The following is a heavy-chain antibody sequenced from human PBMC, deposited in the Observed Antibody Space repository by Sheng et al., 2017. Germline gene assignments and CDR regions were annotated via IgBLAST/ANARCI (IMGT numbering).Heavy chain of an antibody. CDR2: ISGSGGST. CDR1: GFTFSSYV. D-gene: IGHD2-21*01. Sequence: EVQLVESGGGLVQPGGSLRLSCAASGFTFSSYVMSWVRQAPGKGLEWVSAISGSGGSTYYADSVKGRFTISRDNSKNTLYLQMNSLRAEDTAVYYCATLEGSLAYCGGDCYSGQIDYWGQGTLVTVSS. J-gene: IGHJ4*02. CDR3: ATLEGSLAYCGGDCYSGQIDY. V-gene: IGHV3-23*04.